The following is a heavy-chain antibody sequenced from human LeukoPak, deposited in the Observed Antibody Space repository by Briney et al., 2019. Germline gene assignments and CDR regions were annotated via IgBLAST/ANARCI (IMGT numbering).Heavy chain of an antibody. CDR2: INPNSGGT. Sequence: ASVKVSCKASGYTFTGYYMHCVRQAPVQGLEWMGWINPNSGGTNYAQKFQGRVTMTRDTSISTAYMELSRLRSDDTAVYYCARDHRGYSYGNYSFDPWGQGTLVTVSS. CDR3: ARDHRGYSYGNYSFDP. V-gene: IGHV1-2*02. J-gene: IGHJ5*02. D-gene: IGHD5-18*01. CDR1: GYTFTGYY.